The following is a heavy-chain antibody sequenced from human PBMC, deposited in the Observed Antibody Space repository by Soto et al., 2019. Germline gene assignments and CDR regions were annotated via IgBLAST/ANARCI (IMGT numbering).Heavy chain of an antibody. CDR1: GGTFSSYA. CDR3: ARSGLIAARPGIYYYGMDV. V-gene: IGHV1-69*13. CDR2: IIPIFGTA. D-gene: IGHD6-6*01. J-gene: IGHJ6*02. Sequence: GTSVKVSCKASGGTFSSYASRWVRQAPGQGLEWMGGIIPIFGTANYAQKFQGRVTITADGSTSTAYMELSSLRSEDTAVYYCARSGLIAARPGIYYYGMDVWGQGTTVTVSS.